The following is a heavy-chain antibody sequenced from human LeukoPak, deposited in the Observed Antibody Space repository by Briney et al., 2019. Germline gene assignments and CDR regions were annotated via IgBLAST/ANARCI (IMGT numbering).Heavy chain of an antibody. CDR2: IDGGGGST. D-gene: IGHD1-1*01. J-gene: IGHJ4*02. CDR3: ARAFQRVRGDY. CDR1: GFTFSNFV. Sequence: GGSLRLSCAASGFTFSNFVMSWVRQAPGKGLEWVSYIDGGGGSTNYADSVKGRFTISRDNAKNSLYLQMNSLRAEDTAVYYCARAFQRVRGDYWGQGTLVTVSS. V-gene: IGHV3-21*01.